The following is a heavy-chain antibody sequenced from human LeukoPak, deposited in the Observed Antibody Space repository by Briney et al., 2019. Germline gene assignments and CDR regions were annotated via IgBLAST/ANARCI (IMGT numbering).Heavy chain of an antibody. Sequence: SVKVSCTASGYTFTTYSLAWVRQAPGQSLEWMGGIIPIFGTANYAQKFQGRVTITTDESTSTAYMELNSLRVEDTAVYYCARGDGYNDAEYLQHWGQGTLVTVS. CDR1: GYTFTTYS. D-gene: IGHD5-24*01. CDR3: ARGDGYNDAEYLQH. J-gene: IGHJ1*01. V-gene: IGHV1-69*05. CDR2: IIPIFGTA.